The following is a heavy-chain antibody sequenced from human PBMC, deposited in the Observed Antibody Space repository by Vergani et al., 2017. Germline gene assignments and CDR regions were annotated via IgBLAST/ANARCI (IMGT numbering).Heavy chain of an antibody. D-gene: IGHD3-10*01. CDR2: IYSGGST. Sequence: EVQLVESGGGLVQPGGSLRLSCAASGFTVSSNYMSWVRQAPGKGLEWVSVIYSGGSTYYADSVKGRFTISRHNSKNTLYLQMNSLRAEDTAVYYCARDTHLRMVRGGSYYYYGIDVWGQGTTVTVSS. V-gene: IGHV3-53*04. J-gene: IGHJ6*02. CDR3: ARDTHLRMVRGGSYYYYGIDV. CDR1: GFTVSSNY.